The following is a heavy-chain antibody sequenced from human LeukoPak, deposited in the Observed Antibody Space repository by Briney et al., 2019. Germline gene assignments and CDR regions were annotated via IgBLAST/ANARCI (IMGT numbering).Heavy chain of an antibody. Sequence: GGSLRLSCVASGFTFRTYAMSWVRQAPGKGLEWVSGISDSGGTTYYVDSVKGRFTISRDNSKNTLYLQINSLRAEDTAVYYCARVKGIRNYGSGTFGYWGQGTLVTVSS. V-gene: IGHV3-23*01. CDR2: ISDSGGTT. CDR3: ARVKGIRNYGSGTFGY. D-gene: IGHD3-10*01. J-gene: IGHJ4*02. CDR1: GFTFRTYA.